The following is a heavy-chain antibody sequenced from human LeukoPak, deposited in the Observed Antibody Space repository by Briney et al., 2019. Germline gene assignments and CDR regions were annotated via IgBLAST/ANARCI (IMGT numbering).Heavy chain of an antibody. D-gene: IGHD5-24*01. CDR2: IYYSGST. Sequence: NPSETLSLTCTVSGGSISSSSYYWGWIRQPPGKGLEWIGSIYYSGSTYYNPSLKSRVTISVDTSKNQFSLKLSSVTAADTAVYYCARDQKGRDDAFDIWGQGTLVTVSS. J-gene: IGHJ3*02. V-gene: IGHV4-39*07. CDR1: GGSISSSSYY. CDR3: ARDQKGRDDAFDI.